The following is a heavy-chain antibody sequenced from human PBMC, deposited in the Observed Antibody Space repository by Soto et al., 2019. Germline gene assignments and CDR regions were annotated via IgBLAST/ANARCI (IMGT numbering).Heavy chain of an antibody. CDR3: ARDLTAHYDFLAARYYYGMDV. D-gene: IGHD3-16*01. V-gene: IGHV3-74*01. CDR1: GFTFSSYW. Sequence: GGSLRLSCAASGFTFSSYWMHWVRQAPGKGLVWVSRINSDGSSTSYADSVKGRFTISRDNAKNTLYLQMNSLRAEDTAVYYCARDLTAHYDFLAARYYYGMDVWGQGTTVTVSS. J-gene: IGHJ6*02. CDR2: INSDGSST.